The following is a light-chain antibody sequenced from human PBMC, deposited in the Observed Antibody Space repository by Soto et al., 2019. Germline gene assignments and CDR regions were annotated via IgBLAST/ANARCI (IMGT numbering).Light chain of an antibody. CDR1: QSISSW. V-gene: IGKV1-5*01. Sequence: DIQMTQSPSTLSASVGDRVTITCLASQSISSWLAWYQQKPGKAPKVLIYDASSLESGVPSRFSGSGSGTEFSLTISSLQPDDFATYYCQQYNHYWTFGQGTKV. J-gene: IGKJ1*01. CDR2: DAS. CDR3: QQYNHYWT.